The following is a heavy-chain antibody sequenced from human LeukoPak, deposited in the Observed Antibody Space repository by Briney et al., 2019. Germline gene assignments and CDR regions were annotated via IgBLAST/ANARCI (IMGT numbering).Heavy chain of an antibody. J-gene: IGHJ4*01. CDR3: ARHRDYYDT. V-gene: IGHV4-34*01. CDR2: INHSGST. D-gene: IGHD3-22*01. CDR1: GGSFSGYY. Sequence: SETLSLTCAVYGGSFSGYYWSWIRQPPGEGLEWIGEINHSGSTNYNPSLKSRVTISVDTSKNQFSLKLSSVTAADTAVYFCARHRDYYDTWGHGTLVTVSS.